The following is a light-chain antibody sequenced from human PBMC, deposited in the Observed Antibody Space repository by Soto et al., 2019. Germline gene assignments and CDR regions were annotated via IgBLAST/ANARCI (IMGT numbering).Light chain of an antibody. Sequence: IQMTQSPSSLFASVGDRVTITCRASQSISRYLTWCQQRPGKAPKLLIYAASSLQSEVPSRFSGSGSGTEFTLTISSLQPDDFATYYCQHYNSYSEAFGQGTKVDIK. V-gene: IGKV1-5*01. CDR2: AAS. CDR1: QSISRY. J-gene: IGKJ1*01. CDR3: QHYNSYSEA.